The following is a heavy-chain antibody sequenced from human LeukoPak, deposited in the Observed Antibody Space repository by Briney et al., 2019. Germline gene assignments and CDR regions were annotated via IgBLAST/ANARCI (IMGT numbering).Heavy chain of an antibody. J-gene: IGHJ4*02. CDR1: RFAFSDFD. CDR3: TRDTPSGGY. D-gene: IGHD3-16*01. Sequence: GGSLRLSCAASRFAFSDFDKIWVRQAPGKGLEWVANIKQDGSEKYYVDSVKGRFTISRDNAKNSLYLQMNSLRAEDTAVYYCTRDTPSGGYWGQGTLVTVSS. CDR2: IKQDGSEK. V-gene: IGHV3-7*03.